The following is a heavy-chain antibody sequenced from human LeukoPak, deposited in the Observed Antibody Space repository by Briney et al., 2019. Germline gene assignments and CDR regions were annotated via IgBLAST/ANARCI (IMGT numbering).Heavy chain of an antibody. J-gene: IGHJ4*02. V-gene: IGHV3-48*01. Sequence: GGSLRLSCAASGFTFSNYNTNWVRQAPGEGLEWVSFISSSSSNIYYADSVKGRFTISRDNAKNSLYLQINSLRAEDTAVYFCASAMSGSYRYWGQGTLVTVSS. D-gene: IGHD3-16*02. CDR2: ISSSSSNI. CDR3: ASAMSGSYRY. CDR1: GFTFSNYN.